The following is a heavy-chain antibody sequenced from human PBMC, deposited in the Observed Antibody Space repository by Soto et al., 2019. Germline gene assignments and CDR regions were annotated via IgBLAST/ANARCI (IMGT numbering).Heavy chain of an antibody. CDR2: ISPNNGNT. CDR3: ARDGTYFAY. V-gene: IGHV1-18*01. D-gene: IGHD1-26*01. J-gene: IGHJ4*02. Sequence: ASVKVSCKASGYTFTNYDISWVRQAPGQGLEWMGWISPNNGNTIYAERVQDRVTMTTDTSTNTAYMELRSLRSDDTAVYYCARDGTYFAYWGQGTLVTVSS. CDR1: GYTFTNYD.